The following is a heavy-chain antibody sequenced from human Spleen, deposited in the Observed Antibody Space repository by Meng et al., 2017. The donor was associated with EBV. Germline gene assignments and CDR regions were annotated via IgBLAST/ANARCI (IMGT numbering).Heavy chain of an antibody. CDR1: GGTFRSDA. D-gene: IGHD3-10*01. CDR3: ASESGRGFTPDY. Sequence: QVQVVQSGAEVKKPGSSVKVSCKTSGGTFRSDAISWVRQAPGQGLEWMGGLIPLSDAPHYAQKFQGRVTITADESMSTHYLDLSGLRAEDTAVYYCASESGRGFTPDYWGQGTLVTVSS. J-gene: IGHJ4*02. V-gene: IGHV1-69*01. CDR2: LIPLSDAP.